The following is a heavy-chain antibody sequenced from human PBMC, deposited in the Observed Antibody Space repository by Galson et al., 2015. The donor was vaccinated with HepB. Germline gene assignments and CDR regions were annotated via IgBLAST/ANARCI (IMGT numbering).Heavy chain of an antibody. V-gene: IGHV3-74*01. CDR2: ISNDGTIT. D-gene: IGHD6-19*01. J-gene: IGHJ2*01. Sequence: SLRLSCAASGFTFSHYWMHWVRQVPGKGLAWVSLISNDGTITNYADSVKGRFTISRDNARNTVYLQMDSLRAEDTAVYYCASSSDPTRNWHFDLWGRGTLVIVSS. CDR1: GFTFSHYW. CDR3: ASSSDPTRNWHFDL.